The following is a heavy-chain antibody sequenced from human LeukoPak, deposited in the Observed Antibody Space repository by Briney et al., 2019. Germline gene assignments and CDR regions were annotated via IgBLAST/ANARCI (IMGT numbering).Heavy chain of an antibody. V-gene: IGHV1-2*02. CDR3: ARGRGTTMVRGVITNYFDL. D-gene: IGHD3-10*01. CDR1: GYTFTSYY. J-gene: IGHJ2*01. Sequence: ASVKVSCKASGYTFTSYYIHWVRQAPGQGLEWMGWINPNSGGTNAQKFLGSVTMTGDTSINTAFMELSRLRSDDTAIYYCARGRGTTMVRGVITNYFDLWGRGSLVTVSS. CDR2: INPNSGGT.